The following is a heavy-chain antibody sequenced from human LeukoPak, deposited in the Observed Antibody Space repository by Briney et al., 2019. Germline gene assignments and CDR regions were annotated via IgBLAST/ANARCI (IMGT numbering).Heavy chain of an antibody. CDR2: ISSSGSTV. V-gene: IGHV3-48*03. J-gene: IGHJ4*02. CDR3: ARDPALDY. Sequence: GGSLRLSCAASGFTFSGYEMNWVRQAPGKGPESVSYISSSGSTVYYADSVKGRFTISRDNAKNSLYLQMNSLRAEDTAVYYCARDPALDYWGQGTLVTVSS. CDR1: GFTFSGYE.